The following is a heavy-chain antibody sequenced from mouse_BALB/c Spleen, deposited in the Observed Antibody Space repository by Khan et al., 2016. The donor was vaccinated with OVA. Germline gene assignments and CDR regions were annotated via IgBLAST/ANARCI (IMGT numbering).Heavy chain of an antibody. CDR2: IWTGGGT. Sequence: VKLLESGPGLVAPSQSLSITCTVSGFSLTSYDISWIRQPPRKGLEWLGVIWTGGGTNYNSAFMSRLSISKDNSKSQVFLKMNSLQTDDTAIYDCVRGTMITAYWGQGTLVTVSA. D-gene: IGHD2-4*01. CDR3: VRGTMITAY. V-gene: IGHV2-9-2*01. J-gene: IGHJ3*01. CDR1: GFSLTSYD.